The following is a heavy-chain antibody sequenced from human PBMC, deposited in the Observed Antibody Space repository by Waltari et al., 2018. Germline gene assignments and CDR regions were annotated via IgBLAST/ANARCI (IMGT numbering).Heavy chain of an antibody. V-gene: IGHV3-53*01. J-gene: IGHJ4*02. CDR1: GFTVSSNY. Sequence: EVQLVESGGGLIQPGGSLRLSCAASGFTVSSNYMSWVRQAPGKGLEWVSVIYSGGSTYYADSVKGRFTISRDNSKNTLYLQMNSLRAEDTAVYYCARRGIFGAHHPFDYWGQGTLVTVSS. CDR2: IYSGGST. D-gene: IGHD3-3*01. CDR3: ARRGIFGAHHPFDY.